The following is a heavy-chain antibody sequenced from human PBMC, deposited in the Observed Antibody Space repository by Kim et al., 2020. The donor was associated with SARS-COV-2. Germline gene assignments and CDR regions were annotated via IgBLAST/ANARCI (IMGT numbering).Heavy chain of an antibody. CDR2: ISWNSGSI. Sequence: GGSLRLSCAASGFTFDDYAMHWVRQAPGKGLEWVSGISWNSGSIGYADSVKGRFTISRDNAKNSLYLQMNSLRAEDTALYYCAKAGRGTTVAGIWGFADYWGQGTLVTVSS. D-gene: IGHD6-19*01. J-gene: IGHJ4*02. CDR3: AKAGRGTTVAGIWGFADY. CDR1: GFTFDDYA. V-gene: IGHV3-9*01.